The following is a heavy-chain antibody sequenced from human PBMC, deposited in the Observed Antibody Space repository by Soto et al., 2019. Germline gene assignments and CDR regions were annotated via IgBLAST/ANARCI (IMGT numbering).Heavy chain of an antibody. J-gene: IGHJ4*02. CDR3: AKGSSGYRPYYFAY. V-gene: IGHV3-23*01. Sequence: EVQVLQSGGGLAQPGESLRLSCVASGFTYSNYAMSWVRQAPGKGLEWVSAIGGGGITTYYADSVRGRFTISRDHSKNPLYLQLVSLPAEDTAVYYCAKGSSGYRPYYFAYWGQGTMVTVSS. CDR1: GFTYSNYA. CDR2: IGGGGITT. D-gene: IGHD3-22*01.